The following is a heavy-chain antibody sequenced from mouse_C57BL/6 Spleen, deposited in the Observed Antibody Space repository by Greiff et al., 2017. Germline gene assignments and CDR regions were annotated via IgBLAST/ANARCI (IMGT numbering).Heavy chain of an antibody. CDR1: GYTFTSYW. CDR2: IDPSDSET. Sequence: QVQLQQPGAELVRPGSSVKLSCKASGYTFTSYWMHWVKQRPIQGLEWIGNIDPSDSETHYNQKFKDKATLTVDKSSSTAYMQLSSLTSEDSAVYYCARGDPSNYGSRPYWYCDVWGTGTTVTVSS. CDR3: ARGDPSNYGSRPYWYCDV. D-gene: IGHD1-1*01. J-gene: IGHJ1*03. V-gene: IGHV1-52*01.